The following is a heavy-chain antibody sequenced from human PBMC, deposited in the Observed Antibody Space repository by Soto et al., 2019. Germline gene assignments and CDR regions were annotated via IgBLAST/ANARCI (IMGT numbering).Heavy chain of an antibody. CDR3: ARRMTTVTSCDRGYSYGMDV. V-gene: IGHV1-69*06. CDR2: IIPIFGTA. CDR1: GGTFSSYA. Sequence: QVQLVQSGAEVKKPGSSVKVSCKASGGTFSSYAISWVRQAPGQGLEWMGGIIPIFGTANYAQKFQGRVTITADKSTSTAYMELSSLRSEDTAVYYCARRMTTVTSCDRGYSYGMDVWGQGTTVTVSS. J-gene: IGHJ6*02. D-gene: IGHD4-4*01.